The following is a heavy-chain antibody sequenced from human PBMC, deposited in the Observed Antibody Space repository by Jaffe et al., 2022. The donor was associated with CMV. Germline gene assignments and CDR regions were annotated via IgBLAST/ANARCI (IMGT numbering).Heavy chain of an antibody. D-gene: IGHD3-22*01. CDR2: FYKNGGT. J-gene: IGHJ3*01. CDR1: GGSITNYY. CDR3: ATRSSKSDGSGSFGVTRDDGLDV. Sequence: QVQLQESGPGLVRPSETLSLTCTVSGGSITNYYWIWIRQPPGKGPEWIGYFYKNGGTKYNPSLKSRVAISSDTSKSQVSLKLTSVTAADTAMYYCATRSSKSDGSGSFGVTRDDGLDVWGQGTMVTVSS. V-gene: IGHV4-59*01.